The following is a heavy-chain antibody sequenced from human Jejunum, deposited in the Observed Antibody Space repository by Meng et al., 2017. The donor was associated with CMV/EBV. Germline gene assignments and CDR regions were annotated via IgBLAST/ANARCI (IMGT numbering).Heavy chain of an antibody. V-gene: IGHV3-11*04. CDR3: AKEMFDP. Sequence: LRLSCAASGFSFSDSYMSWIRQAPGKGLEWISYISSGSGSTIFYADSVKGRFTISRDNAKNSLYLQMDGLRAEDTAVYYCAKEMFDPWGQGTLVTVSS. J-gene: IGHJ5*02. CDR1: GFSFSDSY. CDR2: ISSGSGSTI.